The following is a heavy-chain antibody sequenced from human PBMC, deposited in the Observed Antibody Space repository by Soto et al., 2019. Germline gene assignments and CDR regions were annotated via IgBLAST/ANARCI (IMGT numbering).Heavy chain of an antibody. CDR1: SGSISSGGYY. Sequence: PSETLSLTCTVASGSISSGGYYWSWNRQHPGKGLEWIGYIYYSGSTYYNPSLKSRVTISVDTSKNQFSLKLSSVAAADTAVYYCARVIGYCTNGVCYRYFDYWGQGTLVTV. CDR2: IYYSGST. V-gene: IGHV4-31*03. D-gene: IGHD2-8*01. J-gene: IGHJ4*02. CDR3: ARVIGYCTNGVCYRYFDY.